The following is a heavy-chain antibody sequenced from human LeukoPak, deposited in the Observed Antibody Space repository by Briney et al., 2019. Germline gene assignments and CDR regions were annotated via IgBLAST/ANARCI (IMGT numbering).Heavy chain of an antibody. CDR2: INHSGST. Sequence: SETLSLTCAVYGGSFSGYYWNWIRQPPGKGLEWIGEINHSGSTNYNPSLKSRVTISVDTSKNDFSLKLSSVTAADTAVYYCARDPMVRGEVSGEYFDYWGQGTLVTVSS. V-gene: IGHV4-34*01. CDR1: GGSFSGYY. CDR3: ARDPMVRGEVSGEYFDY. J-gene: IGHJ4*02. D-gene: IGHD3-10*01.